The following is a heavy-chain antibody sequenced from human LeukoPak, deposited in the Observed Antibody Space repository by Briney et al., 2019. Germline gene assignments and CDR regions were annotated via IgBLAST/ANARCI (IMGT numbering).Heavy chain of an antibody. V-gene: IGHV3-30*04. D-gene: IGHD3-22*01. CDR3: AKGDTYYYDSSGLY. CDR1: GFTFRSYA. J-gene: IGHJ4*02. Sequence: TGGSLRLSCAASGFTFRSYAMLWVRQAPGKGLEWVAVISYDGNNKYYADSVKGRFTISRDNSKNTLYLQMNSLRAEDTAVYYCAKGDTYYYDSSGLYWGQGTLVTVSS. CDR2: ISYDGNNK.